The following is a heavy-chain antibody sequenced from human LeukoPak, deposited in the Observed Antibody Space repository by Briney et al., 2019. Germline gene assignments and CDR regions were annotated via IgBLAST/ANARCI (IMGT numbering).Heavy chain of an antibody. J-gene: IGHJ4*02. Sequence: ASVKVSCKASGYTFTGYYMHWVRQAPGQGLEWMGWINPNSGGINYAQKFQGRVTMTTDTSISTAYMELSRLRSDDMAVYYCASDPTYCSGGSCYAVGVDYWGQGTLVTVSS. CDR1: GYTFTGYY. CDR3: ASDPTYCSGGSCYAVGVDY. V-gene: IGHV1-2*02. D-gene: IGHD2-15*01. CDR2: INPNSGGI.